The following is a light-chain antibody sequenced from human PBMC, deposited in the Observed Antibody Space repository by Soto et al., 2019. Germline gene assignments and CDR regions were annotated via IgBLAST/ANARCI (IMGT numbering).Light chain of an antibody. CDR2: QDN. CDR3: QAWDSTVV. V-gene: IGLV3-1*01. CDR1: KLGDKY. Sequence: SYELTQPPSVSVSPGQTASITCSGDKLGDKYACWYQQKPGQSPVLVIYQDNKRPSGIPERFSGSNSGNTVTLTISGTQAMDEADYYCQAWDSTVVFGGGTKLTVL. J-gene: IGLJ2*01.